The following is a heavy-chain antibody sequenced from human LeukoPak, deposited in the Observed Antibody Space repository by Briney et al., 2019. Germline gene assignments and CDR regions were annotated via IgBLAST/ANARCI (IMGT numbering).Heavy chain of an antibody. J-gene: IGHJ6*03. CDR1: GFTFSSYE. CDR3: AKTRGTITDYYYYYMDV. V-gene: IGHV3-48*03. CDR2: ISSSGSTI. Sequence: PGGSLRLSCAASGFTFSSYEMNWVRQAPGKGLEWVSYISSSGSTIYYADSVKGRFTISRDNAKNSLYLQMNSLRAEDTAVYYCAKTRGTITDYYYYYMDVWGKGTTVTVSS. D-gene: IGHD1-14*01.